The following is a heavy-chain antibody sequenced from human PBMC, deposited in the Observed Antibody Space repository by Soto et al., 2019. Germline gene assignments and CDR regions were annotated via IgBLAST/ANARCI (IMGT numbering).Heavy chain of an antibody. Sequence: EVQLLESGGGLVQPGGSLRLSCAASGFPFSCCAMSWVRQAPGKGLQWVSTIHGGGDATHYADSVKGRFTISRDNARNTLYLQMTSLRPEDTDISYCAKQRGAGCLYKWSFDVWCRGTRVSVSA. CDR2: IHGGGDAT. J-gene: IGHJ2*01. CDR1: GFPFSCCA. D-gene: IGHD3-16*01. CDR3: AKQRGAGCLYKWSFDV. V-gene: IGHV3-23*01.